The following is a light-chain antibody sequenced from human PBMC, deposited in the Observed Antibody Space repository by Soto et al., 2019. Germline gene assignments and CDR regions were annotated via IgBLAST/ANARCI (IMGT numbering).Light chain of an antibody. CDR1: SGHSSYI. J-gene: IGLJ2*01. Sequence: QLVLTQSSSASASLGSSVKLTCTLSSGHSSYIIAWHQQQPGKAPRYLMKLEGSGSYNKGSGVPDRFSGSSSGADRYLTFSNLQSEDEADYYCETWDSNTVVFGGGTKLTVL. V-gene: IGLV4-60*03. CDR2: LEGSGSY. CDR3: ETWDSNTVV.